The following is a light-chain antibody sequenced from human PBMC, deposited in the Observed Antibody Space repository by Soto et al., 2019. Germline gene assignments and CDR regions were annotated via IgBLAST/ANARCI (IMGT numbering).Light chain of an antibody. CDR2: DNN. Sequence: QSVLTQPPSVSTAPGQTVTISCSGSSSNIGNNYVSWYQQLPGTAPKLLIYDNNKRPSGIPDRFSGSKSGTSATLGITGPQTGDEADYYCGTWDSSLSVYVIGTGTKVTVL. J-gene: IGLJ1*01. CDR1: SSNIGNNY. CDR3: GTWDSSLSVYV. V-gene: IGLV1-51*01.